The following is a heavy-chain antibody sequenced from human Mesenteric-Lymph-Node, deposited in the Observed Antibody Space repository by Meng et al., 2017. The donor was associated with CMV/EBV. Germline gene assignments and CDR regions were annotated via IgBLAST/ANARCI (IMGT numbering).Heavy chain of an antibody. D-gene: IGHD6-13*01. V-gene: IGHV3-11*01. CDR2: INSPGTTI. Sequence: FTFSDHYMSWIRQAPGKGLEWLSYINSPGTTIYYADSVKGRFTISRDNAKNSLYLEMSSLRAEDTAVYYCARVFLGYSSSWYYLDYWGQGALVTVSS. J-gene: IGHJ4*02. CDR1: FTFSDHY. CDR3: ARVFLGYSSSWYYLDY.